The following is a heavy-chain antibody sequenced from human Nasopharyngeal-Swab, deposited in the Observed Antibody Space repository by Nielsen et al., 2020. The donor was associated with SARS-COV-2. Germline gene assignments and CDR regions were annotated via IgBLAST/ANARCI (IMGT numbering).Heavy chain of an antibody. J-gene: IGHJ5*02. CDR2: ISSSSSYI. V-gene: IGHV3-21*01. D-gene: IGHD3-10*01. CDR1: GSTFSSYS. Sequence: SLKISCAASGSTFSSYSMNWVRQAPGRGLEWVSSISSSSSYIYYADSVKGRFTISRDNAKNSLYLQMNSLRAEDTAVYYCARESSNYYGSGSPFETWGQGTLVTVSS. CDR3: ARESSNYYGSGSPFET.